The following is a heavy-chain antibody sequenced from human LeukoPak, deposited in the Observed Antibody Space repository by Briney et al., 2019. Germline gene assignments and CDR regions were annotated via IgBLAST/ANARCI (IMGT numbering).Heavy chain of an antibody. CDR2: IYSGGST. V-gene: IGHV3-53*01. CDR1: GFTVSSNY. CDR3: ARGVYSSGWPTYYYYGMDV. J-gene: IGHJ6*02. D-gene: IGHD6-19*01. Sequence: PGGSLRLSCAASGFTVSSNYMSWVRQAPGKGLEWVSVIYSGGSTYYADSVKGRFTISRDNSKNTLYLQMNSLRAEDTAVYYCARGVYSSGWPTYYYYGMDVWGQGTTVTVSS.